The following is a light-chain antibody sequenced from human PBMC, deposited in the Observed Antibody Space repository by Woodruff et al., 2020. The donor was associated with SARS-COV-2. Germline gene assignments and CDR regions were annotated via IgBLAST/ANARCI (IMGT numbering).Light chain of an antibody. V-gene: IGLV2-14*01. CDR3: SSYTSSSTYVV. Sequence: SPGQSITITFTATSSDVGGYNYVSWYQQHPGKAPKLMIYEVSNRPSGVSNRFSGSKSGNTASLTISGLQAEDEADYYCSSYTSSSTYVVFGGG. CDR2: EVS. CDR1: SSDVGGYNY. J-gene: IGLJ2*01.